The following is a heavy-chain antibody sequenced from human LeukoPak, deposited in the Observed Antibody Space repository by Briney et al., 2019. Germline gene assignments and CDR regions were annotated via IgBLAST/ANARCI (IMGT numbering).Heavy chain of an antibody. V-gene: IGHV4-34*01. CDR2: INHSGST. D-gene: IGHD5-24*01. CDR1: GGSFSGYH. J-gene: IGHJ4*02. CDR3: ARAVTEMATTSVDY. Sequence: SETLSLTCAVYGGSFSGYHWSWIRQPPGKGLEWIGQINHSGSTNYNPSLKSRVTMSVDTSKNQFSLNLSSVTAADTAVYYCARAVTEMATTSVDYWGQGTLVTVSS.